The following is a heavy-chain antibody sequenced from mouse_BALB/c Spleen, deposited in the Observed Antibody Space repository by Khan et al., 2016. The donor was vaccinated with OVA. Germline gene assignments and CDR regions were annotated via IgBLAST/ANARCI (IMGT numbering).Heavy chain of an antibody. Sequence: VMLVESGPGLVAPSQSLSITCTISGFSLTNYGVHWVRQPPGKGLEWLVVIWSDGSTTYNSALKSRLTISKDNSKSQVFLKMNSLQTDDTAMYSCARQPYYHYNIMDYWGQGTSVTVSS. CDR1: GFSLTNYG. V-gene: IGHV2-6-1*01. CDR3: ARQPYYHYNIMDY. J-gene: IGHJ4*01. D-gene: IGHD1-1*02. CDR2: IWSDGST.